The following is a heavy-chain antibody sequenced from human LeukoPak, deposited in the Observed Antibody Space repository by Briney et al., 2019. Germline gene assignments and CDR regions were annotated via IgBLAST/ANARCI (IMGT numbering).Heavy chain of an antibody. CDR3: ARGKRELGSLLFDS. CDR1: GDSVSSNIAA. CDR2: TYYRSKSYT. Sequence: SQTLSLTCAISGDSVSSNIAAWDWIRQSPSRGLEWLGRTYYRSKSYTDYAVSLKSRITINADTSKNHFSLQLISLTPEDTAFYFCARGKRELGSLLFDSWGQGTLVSVSS. J-gene: IGHJ4*02. D-gene: IGHD1-7*01. V-gene: IGHV6-1*01.